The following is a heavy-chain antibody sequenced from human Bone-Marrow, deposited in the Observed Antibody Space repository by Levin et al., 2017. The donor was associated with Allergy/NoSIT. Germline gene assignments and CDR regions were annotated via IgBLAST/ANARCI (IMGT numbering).Heavy chain of an antibody. V-gene: IGHV4-59*08. D-gene: IGHD6-19*01. Sequence: SETLSLTCSVSGGSIGTDYWSWIRQSPGKGLEWIGYIYHSGTTNSNPSLKSRVTISVDTSRNQFSLKMTSMTAADTAVYFCARNAGYSSGSMNPFDVWGPGIMVTVSS. CDR1: GGSIGTDY. CDR3: ARNAGYSSGSMNPFDV. CDR2: IYHSGTT. J-gene: IGHJ3*01.